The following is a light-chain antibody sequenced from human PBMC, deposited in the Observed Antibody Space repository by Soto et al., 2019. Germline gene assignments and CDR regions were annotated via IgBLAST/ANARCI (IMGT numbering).Light chain of an antibody. Sequence: EIVLTQSPGTLSFSPGERATLSCRASQSVSSSYLAWYQQKPGQAPRLLIYGASSRATGIPDRFSGSGCGTDLTLTISRLEPEDFAVYYCQQYGSSPQTFGQGTKLEIK. CDR2: GAS. CDR3: QQYGSSPQT. CDR1: QSVSSSY. J-gene: IGKJ2*01. V-gene: IGKV3-20*01.